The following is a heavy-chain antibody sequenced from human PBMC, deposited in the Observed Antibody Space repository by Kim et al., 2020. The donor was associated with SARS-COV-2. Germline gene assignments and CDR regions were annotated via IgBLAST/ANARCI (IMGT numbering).Heavy chain of an antibody. CDR2: ISGSGGST. CDR1: GFTFSSYA. D-gene: IGHD3-22*01. J-gene: IGHJ4*02. CDR3: AKVAEYYYDSSGYYLDY. V-gene: IGHV3-23*01. Sequence: GGSLRLSCAASGFTFSSYAMSWVRQAPGKGLEWVSAISGSGGSTYYADSVKGRFTISRDNSKNTLYLQMNSLRAEDTAVYYCAKVAEYYYDSSGYYLDYWGQGTLVTVSS.